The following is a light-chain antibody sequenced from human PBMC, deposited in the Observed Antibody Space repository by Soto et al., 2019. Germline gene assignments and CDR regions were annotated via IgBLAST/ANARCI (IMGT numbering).Light chain of an antibody. CDR3: QQRSNWLWT. V-gene: IGKV3D-20*02. CDR1: QSIANDY. J-gene: IGKJ1*01. CDR2: DAS. Sequence: ASQSIANDYLTWYKQKPGQAPRVLIYDASTRATGIPDRFSGSGSGTDFTLTISSLEPEDFEVYYCQQRSNWLWTFGQGTKVDI.